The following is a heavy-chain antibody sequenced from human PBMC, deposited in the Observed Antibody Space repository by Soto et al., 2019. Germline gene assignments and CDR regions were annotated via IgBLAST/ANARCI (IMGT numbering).Heavy chain of an antibody. CDR3: ARENGSPNWFDP. V-gene: IGHV3-74*01. CDR1: GFTFSSYW. J-gene: IGHJ5*02. Sequence: GGSLRLSCAASGFTFSSYWMHWVRQAPGKGLVWVSRINSDGSSTSYADSVKGRFTISRDNAKNTLYLQMNSLRAEDTAVYYCARENGSPNWFDPWGQGTLVTVSS. D-gene: IGHD2-8*01. CDR2: INSDGSST.